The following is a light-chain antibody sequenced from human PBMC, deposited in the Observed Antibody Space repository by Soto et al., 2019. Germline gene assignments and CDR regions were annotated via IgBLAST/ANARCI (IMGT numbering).Light chain of an antibody. J-gene: IGKJ1*01. CDR2: GAS. V-gene: IGKV3D-15*01. Sequence: EIVMTQSPATLSVSPGARAPLSCRASQSVSSNLAWYQQKPGQAPRLLIYGASSRATGIPDRFSGSGSGTDFTLTISGLQSEDFAVYYCQQYRNWPPWTFGPGTKVDIK. CDR3: QQYRNWPPWT. CDR1: QSVSSN.